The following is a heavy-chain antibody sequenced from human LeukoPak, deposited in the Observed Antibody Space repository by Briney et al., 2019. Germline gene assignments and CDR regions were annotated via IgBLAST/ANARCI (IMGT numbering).Heavy chain of an antibody. D-gene: IGHD3-3*01. J-gene: IGHJ4*02. CDR1: GFTFDDYA. CDR3: AKDLGITNQDGPLD. V-gene: IGHV3-43*02. Sequence: GGSLRLSCAASGFTFDDYAMHWVRQAPGKGLEWVSLISGDGGSTYYADSVKGRFTISRDNSKNSLYLQMNRLRTEDTALYYCAKDLGITNQDGPLDWGQGTLVTVSS. CDR2: ISGDGGST.